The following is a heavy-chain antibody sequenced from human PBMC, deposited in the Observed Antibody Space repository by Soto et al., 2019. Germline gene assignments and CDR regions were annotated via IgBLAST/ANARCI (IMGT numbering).Heavy chain of an antibody. CDR2: INAGNGNT. Sequence: GASVKVSCKASGYTFTSYAMHWVRQAPGQRLEWMGWINAGNGNTKYSQKFQGRATITRDTSASTAYMELSSLRSEDTAVYYCARDGAVAGGINFDYWGQGTLVTVSS. J-gene: IGHJ4*02. CDR1: GYTFTSYA. D-gene: IGHD6-19*01. V-gene: IGHV1-3*01. CDR3: ARDGAVAGGINFDY.